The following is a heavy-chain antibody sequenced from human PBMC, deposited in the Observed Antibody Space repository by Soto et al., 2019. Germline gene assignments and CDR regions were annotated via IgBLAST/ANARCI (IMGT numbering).Heavy chain of an antibody. CDR2: IIPIFGTA. CDR1: GGTFSSYA. D-gene: IGHD3-9*01. CDR3: ARGHYDILTGYYMGYFDY. J-gene: IGHJ4*02. V-gene: IGHV1-69*01. Sequence: QVQLVQSGAEVKKPGSSVKVSCKASGGTFSSYAISWVRQAPGHGLEWMGGIIPIFGTANYAQKFQGRVTSTAAESTSTAYMELSSLRSEDTAVYYCARGHYDILTGYYMGYFDYWGQGTLVTVSS.